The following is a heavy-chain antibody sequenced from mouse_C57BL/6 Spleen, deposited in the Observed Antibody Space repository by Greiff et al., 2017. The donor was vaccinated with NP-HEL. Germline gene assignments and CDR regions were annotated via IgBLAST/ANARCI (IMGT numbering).Heavy chain of an antibody. CDR3: SSDYYGSSYDY. D-gene: IGHD1-1*01. CDR1: GYAFSSYW. J-gene: IGHJ2*01. Sequence: QVQLKESGAELVKPGASVKISCKASGYAFSSYWMNWVKQRPGQGLEWIGQIYPGDGDTNYNGKFKGKATLTADKSSSTAYMQLSSLTSEDSAVYFCSSDYYGSSYDYWGQGTTLTVSS. CDR2: IYPGDGDT. V-gene: IGHV1-80*01.